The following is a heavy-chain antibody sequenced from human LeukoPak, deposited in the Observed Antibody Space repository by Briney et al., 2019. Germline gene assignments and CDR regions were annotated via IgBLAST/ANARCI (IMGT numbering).Heavy chain of an antibody. Sequence: PGRSLRLSCAASGFTFSSYAMSWVRQAPGKGLEWVSAISGSGGSTYYADSVKGRFTISRDNSKNTLYLQMDSLRAEDTAVYYCAKSPDFWSGYTDYWGQGTLVTVSS. CDR3: AKSPDFWSGYTDY. V-gene: IGHV3-23*01. CDR2: ISGSGGST. CDR1: GFTFSSYA. J-gene: IGHJ4*02. D-gene: IGHD3-3*01.